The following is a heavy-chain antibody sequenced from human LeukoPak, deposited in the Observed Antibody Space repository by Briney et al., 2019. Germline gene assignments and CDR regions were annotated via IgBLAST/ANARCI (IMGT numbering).Heavy chain of an antibody. V-gene: IGHV1-2*02. CDR1: GYTFSGYY. D-gene: IGHD2-2*01. CDR2: INPNSGGT. Sequence: ASVNVSCKASGYTFSGYYMHWVRQAPGHGLEWMGWINPNSGGTNYAQKFQGRVTMTRDTSISTAYMELSRLSSDDTAVYYCARDSCSSTSCLSIDDYWGQGTLVTVSS. J-gene: IGHJ4*02. CDR3: ARDSCSSTSCLSIDDY.